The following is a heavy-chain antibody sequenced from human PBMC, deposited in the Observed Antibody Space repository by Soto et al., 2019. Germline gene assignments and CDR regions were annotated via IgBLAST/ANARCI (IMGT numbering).Heavy chain of an antibody. Sequence: SETLSLTCTVSGGSISSGGYYWSWIRQHPGKGLEWIGYIYYSGSTYYNPSLKSRVTISVDTSKNQFSLTLSSVTAADTATYYCARGGISHWAYFYYMDVWDRGTTVTVSS. D-gene: IGHD2-21*01. V-gene: IGHV4-31*03. CDR1: GGSISSGGYY. CDR3: ARGGISHWAYFYYMDV. CDR2: IYYSGST. J-gene: IGHJ6*03.